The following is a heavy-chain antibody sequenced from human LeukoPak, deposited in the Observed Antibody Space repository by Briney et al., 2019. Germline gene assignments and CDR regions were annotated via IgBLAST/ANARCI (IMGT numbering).Heavy chain of an antibody. J-gene: IGHJ5*02. D-gene: IGHD3-22*01. V-gene: IGHV1-3*01. CDR2: INAGNGNT. CDR3: ARDWTYYYDSSGYYLYNWFDP. CDR1: GYTFTSYA. Sequence: ASVKVSRKASGYTFTSYAMHWVRQAPGQRLEWMGWINAGNGNTKYSQKFQGRVTITRDTSASTAYMELSSLRSEDTAVYYCARDWTYYYDSSGYYLYNWFDPWGQGTLVTVSS.